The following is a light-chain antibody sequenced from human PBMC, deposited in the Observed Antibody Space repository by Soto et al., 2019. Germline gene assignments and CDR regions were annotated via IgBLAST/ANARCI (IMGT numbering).Light chain of an antibody. CDR3: SSYTGSSTPV. CDR2: KVS. J-gene: IGLJ3*02. V-gene: IGLV2-14*01. CDR1: SSDVGGYNY. Sequence: QSALTQPASVSGSPGQSITISCTGTSSDVGGYNYVSWYHPHPGKAPKLMIYKVSNRPYGVANRFSGSKSGSTASLTISGLQAEDEDDYYCSSYTGSSTPVFGGGTKLTVL.